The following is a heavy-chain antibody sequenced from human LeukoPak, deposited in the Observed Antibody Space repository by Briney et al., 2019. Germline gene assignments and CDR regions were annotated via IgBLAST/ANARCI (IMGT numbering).Heavy chain of an antibody. Sequence: PSETLSLTCTVSGGSISSYYWSWIRQPPGKGLEWIGHMYYSGTINYNPSLKSRVTISVDTSKNQFSPKLSSVTAADTAMYYCARAWATDYFDYWGQGTLVTVSS. V-gene: IGHV4-59*01. CDR3: ARAWATDYFDY. CDR2: MYYSGTI. CDR1: GGSISSYY. J-gene: IGHJ4*02.